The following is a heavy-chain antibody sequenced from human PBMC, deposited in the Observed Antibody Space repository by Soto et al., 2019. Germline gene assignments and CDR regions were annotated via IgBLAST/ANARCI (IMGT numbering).Heavy chain of an antibody. CDR2: INQVGSER. D-gene: IGHD3-16*01. CDR1: GFTFSTYW. CDR3: VCGGNFFVY. V-gene: IGHV3-7*01. Sequence: ESGGGLVQPGGSLRLPCAASGFTFSTYWMTWVRQPPGKGLEWVASINQVGSERYYVDSVRGRFTISSDNAKNSLYLQMNSLRAEDTAVYYCVCGGNFFVYWGQGTLVTVSP. J-gene: IGHJ4*02.